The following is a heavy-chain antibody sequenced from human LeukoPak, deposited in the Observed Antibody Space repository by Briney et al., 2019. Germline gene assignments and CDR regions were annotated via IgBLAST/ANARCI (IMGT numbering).Heavy chain of an antibody. CDR3: ASLLNVAGYSGYDSDY. D-gene: IGHD5-12*01. V-gene: IGHV4-34*01. J-gene: IGHJ4*02. CDR1: GGSFSGYY. Sequence: PSETLSLTCAVYGGSFSGYYWSWLRQPPGKGLEWIGEINHSGSTNYNPSLTSRVTMSVDTSKNQFSLRLSSVTAADTAVYYCASLLNVAGYSGYDSDYWSQGTLVTVSS. CDR2: INHSGST.